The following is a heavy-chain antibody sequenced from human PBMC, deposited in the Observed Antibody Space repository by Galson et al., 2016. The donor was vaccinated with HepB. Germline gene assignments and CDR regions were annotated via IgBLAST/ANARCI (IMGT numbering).Heavy chain of an antibody. Sequence: SVKVSCKASGYTFTGYYIHWVRQAPGQGLEWMGWINPDSGGTNFAQRFQGRVTMTRDTSISTAYMELSRLRSDDTAVYYCARDLYYDSSGYYFPYDFWGQGTLVTVSS. CDR1: GYTFTGYY. V-gene: IGHV1-2*02. D-gene: IGHD3-22*01. CDR2: INPDSGGT. CDR3: ARDLYYDSSGYYFPYDF. J-gene: IGHJ4*02.